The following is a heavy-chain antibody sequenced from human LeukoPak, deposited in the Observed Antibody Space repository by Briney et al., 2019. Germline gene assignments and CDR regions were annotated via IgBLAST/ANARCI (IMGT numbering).Heavy chain of an antibody. CDR1: GFTFNDYW. CDR2: INTDGSRI. J-gene: IGHJ4*02. Sequence: GGSLRLSCAASGFTFNDYWMHWVRQAPGQGLVWVSRINTDGSRIYYADSVKGRFTISRDNSKNTLYLQMNSLRAEDTAVYYCASSVVVPAPFDYWGQGTLVTVSS. D-gene: IGHD2-2*01. CDR3: ASSVVVPAPFDY. V-gene: IGHV3-74*01.